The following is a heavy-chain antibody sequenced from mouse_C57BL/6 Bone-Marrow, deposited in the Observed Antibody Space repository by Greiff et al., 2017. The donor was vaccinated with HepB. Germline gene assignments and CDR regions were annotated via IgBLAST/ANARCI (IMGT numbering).Heavy chain of an antibody. CDR3: ARLYYSYYFDY. V-gene: IGHV3-6*01. J-gene: IGHJ2*01. CDR1: GYSITSGYY. Sequence: EVKLQESGPGLVKPSQSLSLTCSVTGYSITSGYYWNWIRQFPGNKLEWMGYISYDGSNNYNPSLKNRISITRDTSKNQFFLKLNSVTTEDTATYYCARLYYSYYFDYWGQGTTLTVSS. D-gene: IGHD1-1*01. CDR2: ISYDGSN.